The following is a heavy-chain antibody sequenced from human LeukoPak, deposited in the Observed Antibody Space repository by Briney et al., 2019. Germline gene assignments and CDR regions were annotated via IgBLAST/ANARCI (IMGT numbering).Heavy chain of an antibody. CDR1: GFTISSYA. Sequence: GGSLRLSCAASGFTISSYAMNWVRQAPGKGLEWVSLISGSGGNTHYADSVKGRFTISRDNSKNTLYLQMNSLRAEDTAIYYCAKPYDTSGNYWAPFDYWGQGTLVTVSS. V-gene: IGHV3-23*01. D-gene: IGHD3-22*01. CDR3: AKPYDTSGNYWAPFDY. CDR2: ISGSGGNT. J-gene: IGHJ4*02.